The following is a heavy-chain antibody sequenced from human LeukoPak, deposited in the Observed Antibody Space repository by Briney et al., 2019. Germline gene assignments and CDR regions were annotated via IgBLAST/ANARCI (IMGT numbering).Heavy chain of an antibody. CDR3: ARTAARRFDY. CDR1: GYTLTELC. V-gene: IGHV1-24*01. J-gene: IGHJ4*02. Sequence: ASVKVSCKVSGYTLTELCMHWVRQAPGKGLEWMGGFDLEDGETIYAQKFQGRVTMTRDTSTSTVYMELSSLRSDDTAVYYCARTAARRFDYWGQGTLVTVSS. CDR2: FDLEDGET. D-gene: IGHD6-6*01.